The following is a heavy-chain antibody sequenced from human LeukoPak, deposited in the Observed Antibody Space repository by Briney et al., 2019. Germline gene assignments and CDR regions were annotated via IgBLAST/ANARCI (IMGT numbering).Heavy chain of an antibody. CDR1: GFTFSNYW. J-gene: IGHJ4*02. V-gene: IGHV3-74*01. Sequence: PGGSLRLSCAASGFTFSNYWMYWVRQAPGEGLVWVSCLNGDRTTTSSADSVKGRFTISRDNAKNSLYLQMSSLRAEDTAVYYCARAYSGTLPFDYWGQGTLVTVSS. D-gene: IGHD1-26*01. CDR3: ARAYSGTLPFDY. CDR2: LNGDRTTT.